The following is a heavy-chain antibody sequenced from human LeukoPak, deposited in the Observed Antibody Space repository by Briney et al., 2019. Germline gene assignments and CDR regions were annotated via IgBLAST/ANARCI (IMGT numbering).Heavy chain of an antibody. J-gene: IGHJ6*03. D-gene: IGHD6-13*01. CDR3: ARDPSIAAAGTRPYYYYYMDV. CDR1: GGSISSYY. CDR2: IYTSGST. Sequence: SETLSLTCTVSGGSISSYYWSWIRQPAGKGLEWIGRIYTSGSTNYNPSLKSRVTMSVDTSENQFSLKLSSVTAADTAVYYCARDPSIAAAGTRPYYYYYMDVWGKGTTVTVSS. V-gene: IGHV4-4*07.